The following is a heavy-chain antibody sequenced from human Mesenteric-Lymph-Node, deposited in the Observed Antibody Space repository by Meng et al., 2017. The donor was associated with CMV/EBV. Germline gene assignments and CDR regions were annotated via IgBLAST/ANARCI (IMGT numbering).Heavy chain of an antibody. CDR1: GGSISSYY. CDR2: IYYSGST. D-gene: IGHD3-16*01. J-gene: IGHJ6*02. Sequence: SETLSLTCTVSGGSISSYYWSWIRQPPGKRLEWIGYIYYSGSTNYNPSLKSRVTISVDTSKNQFSLKLSSVTAADTAVYYCARGGDYYYYYGMDVWGQGTTVTVSS. V-gene: IGHV4-59*01. CDR3: ARGGDYYYYYGMDV.